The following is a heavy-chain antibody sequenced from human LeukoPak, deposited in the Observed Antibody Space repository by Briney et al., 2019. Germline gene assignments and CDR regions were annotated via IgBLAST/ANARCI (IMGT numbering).Heavy chain of an antibody. Sequence: GGSLRLSCAASGFAFADYDMHWVRQIPGKGLECVAHIHADGGRTFYADSVKGRFTVSRDNGKNSLFLQMDSLTSDDTALYYCSTWAFYHGLDVWGQGATVIVSS. J-gene: IGHJ6*02. D-gene: IGHD2/OR15-2a*01. CDR2: IHADGGRT. CDR3: STWAFYHGLDV. CDR1: GFAFADYD. V-gene: IGHV3-43*02.